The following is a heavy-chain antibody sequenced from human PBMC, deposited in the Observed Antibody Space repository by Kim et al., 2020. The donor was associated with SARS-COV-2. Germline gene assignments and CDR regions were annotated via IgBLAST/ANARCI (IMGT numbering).Heavy chain of an antibody. D-gene: IGHD4-17*01. J-gene: IGHJ6*02. V-gene: IGHV3-23*01. Sequence: GGSLRLSCAASGFTFSSYAMSWVRQAPGKGLEWVSAISGSGGSTYYADSVKGRFTISRDNSKNTLYLQMNSLRAEDTAVYYCAKALYGDYYYYGMDVWGQGTTVTVSS. CDR1: GFTFSSYA. CDR3: AKALYGDYYYYGMDV. CDR2: ISGSGGST.